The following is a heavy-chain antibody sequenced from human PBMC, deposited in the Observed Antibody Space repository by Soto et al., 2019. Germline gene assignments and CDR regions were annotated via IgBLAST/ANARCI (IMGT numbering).Heavy chain of an antibody. CDR1: GFTFNSYT. V-gene: IGHV3-21*01. J-gene: IGHJ6*02. D-gene: IGHD1-26*01. Sequence: EAQLVESGGGLVKPGGSLRLSCAASGFTFNSYTMNWVRQAPGKGLEWVSSITSSGSYIYYADSVKGRFTISRDNAKNSLYLQMDSLRAEETAVYYCAKEVGRSYYGMDVWGQGTTVTVSS. CDR3: AKEVGRSYYGMDV. CDR2: ITSSGSYI.